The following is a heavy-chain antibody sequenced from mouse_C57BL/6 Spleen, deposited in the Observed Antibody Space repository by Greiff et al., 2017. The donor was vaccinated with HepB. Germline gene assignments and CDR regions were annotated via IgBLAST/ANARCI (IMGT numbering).Heavy chain of an antibody. CDR1: GFNIKDYY. D-gene: IGHD1-1*01. CDR2: IDPEDGET. J-gene: IGHJ1*03. V-gene: IGHV14-2*01. Sequence: VQLKESGAELVKPGASVKLSCTASGFNIKDYYMHWVKQRTEQGLEWIGRIDPEDGETKYAPKFQGKATITADTSSNTAYLQLSSLTSEDTAVYYCARITTVAHWYFDVWGTGTTVTVSS. CDR3: ARITTVAHWYFDV.